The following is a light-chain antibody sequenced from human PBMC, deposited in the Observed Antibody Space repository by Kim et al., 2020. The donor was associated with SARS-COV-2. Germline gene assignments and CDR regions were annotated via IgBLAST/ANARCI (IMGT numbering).Light chain of an antibody. J-gene: IGLJ3*02. Sequence: SSVKLTCTLSSGHSGNIIAWHQQHPGKAPRYLMKVESDGTYNKESGVPRRFSGSASGADRYLTISNLQSEDEADYYCETWGSSTQVFGGGTKLTVL. CDR3: ETWGSSTQV. CDR1: SGHSGNI. V-gene: IGLV4-60*03. CDR2: VESDGTY.